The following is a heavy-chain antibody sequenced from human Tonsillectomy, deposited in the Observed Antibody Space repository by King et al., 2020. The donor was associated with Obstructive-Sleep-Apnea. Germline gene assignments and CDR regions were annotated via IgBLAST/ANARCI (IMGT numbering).Heavy chain of an antibody. CDR2: SYYSGDT. J-gene: IGHJ6*02. CDR1: GGSISSSSYY. V-gene: IGHV4-39*01. CDR3: AARYFDWSSQPYFGLHV. D-gene: IGHD3-9*01. Sequence: QLQESGPGLAKPSETLSLKCTVSGGSISSSSYYWGWVRQPPGKGLEWIASSYYSGDTYYNPSLRCRVSIFADTSKNQYSLNLRYVTAADTAVYYCAARYFDWSSQPYFGLHVWGRGTTVTVSS.